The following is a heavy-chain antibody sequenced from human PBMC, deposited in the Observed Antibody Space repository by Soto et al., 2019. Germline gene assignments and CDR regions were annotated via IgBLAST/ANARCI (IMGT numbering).Heavy chain of an antibody. CDR2: ISAYNGNT. CDR3: ARVERYFDWLGAFDI. D-gene: IGHD3-9*01. Sequence: ASVKVSCKASGYTFTSYGISWVRQAPGQGLEWMGWISAYNGNTNYAQKLQGRVTMTTDTSTSTAYMELRSLRSDDMAVYYCARVERYFDWLGAFDIWGQGTMVTVSS. V-gene: IGHV1-18*03. CDR1: GYTFTSYG. J-gene: IGHJ3*02.